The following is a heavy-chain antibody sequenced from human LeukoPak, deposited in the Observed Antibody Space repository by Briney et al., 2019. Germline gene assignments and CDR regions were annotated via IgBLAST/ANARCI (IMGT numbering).Heavy chain of an antibody. CDR2: IYTSGST. V-gene: IGHV4-61*02. Sequence: SETLSLTCTVSGGSISSGSYYWSWIRQPAGKGLEWIGRIYTSGSTNYNPSLKSRLTISVDTSRNQFSLKLSSVTAADTAVYYCAREGYYDFWSGYLSWFDPWGQGTLVTVSS. J-gene: IGHJ5*02. CDR1: GGSISSGSYY. CDR3: AREGYYDFWSGYLSWFDP. D-gene: IGHD3-3*01.